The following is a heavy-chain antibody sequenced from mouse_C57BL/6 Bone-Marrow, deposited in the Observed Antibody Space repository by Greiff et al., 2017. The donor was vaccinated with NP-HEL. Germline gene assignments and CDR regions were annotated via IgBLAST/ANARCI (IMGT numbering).Heavy chain of an antibody. Sequence: QVQLQQSGAELVKPGASVKISCKASGFAFSSYWMNWVKQRPGKGLEWIGQIYPGDGDTNYNGKFKGKATLTADKSSSTAYMQLSSLTSEDSAVYFCARGGAYDYDVAYWGQGTLVTVSA. V-gene: IGHV1-80*01. CDR2: IYPGDGDT. CDR1: GFAFSSYW. D-gene: IGHD2-4*01. J-gene: IGHJ3*01. CDR3: ARGGAYDYDVAY.